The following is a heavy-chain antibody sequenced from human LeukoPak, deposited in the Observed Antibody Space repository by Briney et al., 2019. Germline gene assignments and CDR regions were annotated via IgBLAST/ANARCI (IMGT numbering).Heavy chain of an antibody. Sequence: SETLSLTCAVYGGSFSDYYWTWIRQPPGKGLEWIGEINHSGSPNNNPSLKSRVSISFDTSKNQFSLKLTSVTAADTAVYYCARQSLLIAATGYYFDYWGQGTLVTVSS. V-gene: IGHV4-34*01. D-gene: IGHD6-13*01. CDR3: ARQSLLIAATGYYFDY. J-gene: IGHJ4*02. CDR1: GGSFSDYY. CDR2: INHSGSP.